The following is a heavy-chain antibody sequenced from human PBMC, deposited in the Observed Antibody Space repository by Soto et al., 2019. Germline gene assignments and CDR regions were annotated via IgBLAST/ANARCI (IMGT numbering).Heavy chain of an antibody. D-gene: IGHD1-1*01. CDR3: ASPRLSSIGTTPIDY. CDR2: ISYDENNK. V-gene: IGHV3-30-3*01. Sequence: QVQLVESGGGVVQPGRSLRLSCAASGFSFSFSSYTMHWVRQAPGKGLEWVALISYDENNKYYPDSGKGRFTISRDNSKNTLYLQMNRLRAEDTAVYYCASPRLSSIGTTPIDYWGQGTLVTVSS. CDR1: GFSFSFSSYT. J-gene: IGHJ4*02.